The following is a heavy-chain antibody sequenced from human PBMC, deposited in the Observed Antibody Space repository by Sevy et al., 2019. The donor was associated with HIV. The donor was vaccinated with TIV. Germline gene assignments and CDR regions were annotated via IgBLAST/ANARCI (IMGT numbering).Heavy chain of an antibody. CDR3: AKETVPNDY. CDR1: GFTFTNAA. V-gene: IGHV3-23*01. Sequence: GGSLRLSCAVSGFTFTNAAMTWVRQAPGKGLEWVSGITISGDRKYYADSVRGRFTISRDNSKNTVYLQMNSLIDEDTAVYYCAKETVPNDYWGQGTLVTVSS. CDR2: ITISGDRK. J-gene: IGHJ4*02. D-gene: IGHD2-21*02.